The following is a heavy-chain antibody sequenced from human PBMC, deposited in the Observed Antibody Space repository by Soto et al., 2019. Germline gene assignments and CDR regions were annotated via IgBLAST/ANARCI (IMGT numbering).Heavy chain of an antibody. CDR2: IYPGDSAT. CDR3: TRPYSSGWLI. J-gene: IGHJ4*02. Sequence: GESLKLSCKGSGYSFTTYWIGWVRQMPGKGLEWMGIIYPGDSATRYSPSFQGQVTISADKSISTAYLQWSSLKASDTAMYYCTRPYSSGWLIWGQGTLVTVSS. D-gene: IGHD6-19*01. V-gene: IGHV5-51*01. CDR1: GYSFTTYW.